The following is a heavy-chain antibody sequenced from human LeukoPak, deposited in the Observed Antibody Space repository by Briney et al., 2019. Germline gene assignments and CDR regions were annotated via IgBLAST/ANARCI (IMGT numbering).Heavy chain of an antibody. D-gene: IGHD6-13*01. CDR3: ARDRGGAAAGTWIFDY. J-gene: IGHJ4*02. CDR2: IYSGGST. V-gene: IGHV3-53*01. CDR1: GFTVSSSY. Sequence: PGGSLRLSCAASGFTVSSSYMSWVRQAPGKGLEWVSVIYSGGSTYYADSVKGRFTISRDNSKNTLYLQMNSLRAEDTAVYYCARDRGGAAAGTWIFDYWGQGTLVTVSS.